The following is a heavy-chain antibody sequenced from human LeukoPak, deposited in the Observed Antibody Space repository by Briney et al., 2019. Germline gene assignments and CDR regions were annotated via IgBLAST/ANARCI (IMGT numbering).Heavy chain of an antibody. V-gene: IGHV4-4*07. Sequence: PSETLSLTCTVSGGSISNYYWNWIRQPAGKGLEWIGRVYISESTNYNPSLTSRVTISLDKSKNQFSLNLSSVTAADTAVYYCARQHFLTSLHDSWGQGTLVTVSS. CDR1: GGSISNYY. CDR3: ARQHFLTSLHDS. CDR2: VYISEST. D-gene: IGHD3/OR15-3a*01. J-gene: IGHJ4*02.